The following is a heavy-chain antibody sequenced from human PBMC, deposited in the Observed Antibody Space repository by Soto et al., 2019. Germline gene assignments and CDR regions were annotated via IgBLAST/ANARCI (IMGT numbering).Heavy chain of an antibody. CDR2: INAANGDT. D-gene: IGHD6-13*01. CDR1: GYTFTSYG. V-gene: IGHV1-3*01. Sequence: ASVKVSCKASGYTFTSYGIHWVRQAPGQRLEWMGWINAANGDTKYSPKFQGRVTITRDTSASAAYMELSSLRSEDTAVYYCVRRDVSATGIDWFDPWGQGTLVTVSS. CDR3: VRRDVSATGIDWFDP. J-gene: IGHJ5*02.